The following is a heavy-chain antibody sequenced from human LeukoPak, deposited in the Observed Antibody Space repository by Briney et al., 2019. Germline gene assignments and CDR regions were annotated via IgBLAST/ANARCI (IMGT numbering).Heavy chain of an antibody. Sequence: GGSLRLSCAASGFTFSSYSMNWVRQAPGKGLEWVSSISSSSSYIYYADSVKGRFTISRDNAKNSLYLQMNSLRAEDTAVFYCARGIAAAGYLDYWGQGTLVTVSS. D-gene: IGHD6-13*01. J-gene: IGHJ4*02. CDR3: ARGIAAAGYLDY. CDR1: GFTFSSYS. V-gene: IGHV3-21*01. CDR2: ISSSSSYI.